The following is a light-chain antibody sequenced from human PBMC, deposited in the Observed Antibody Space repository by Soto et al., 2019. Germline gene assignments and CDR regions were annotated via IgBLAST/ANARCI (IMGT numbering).Light chain of an antibody. CDR2: GTS. CDR1: QSVSSSF. V-gene: IGKV3-20*01. Sequence: ELVLTQSPGTLSLSPGERATLSCRTSQSVSSSFVAWFQQKPGQAPRLLIFGTSSRATGIPDRFSGSGSETHFTLTINGLEPEDFAMYFCQQYGSSPCTFGPGTKVDIK. J-gene: IGKJ3*01. CDR3: QQYGSSPCT.